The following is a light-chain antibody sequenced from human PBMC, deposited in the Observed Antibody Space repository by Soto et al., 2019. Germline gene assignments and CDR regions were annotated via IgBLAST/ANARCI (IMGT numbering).Light chain of an antibody. CDR1: NSDVGKYDY. CDR3: SSYTSISTLYV. V-gene: IGLV2-11*01. Sequence: QSVLTQPRSVSGSPGQSVTISCTGTNSDVGKYDYVSWYQQSPGKAPKLMIYDVSKRPSGVPDRFSGSKSGITASLTISGLQAEDEADYYCSSYTSISTLYVFGTGTKVTVL. CDR2: DVS. J-gene: IGLJ1*01.